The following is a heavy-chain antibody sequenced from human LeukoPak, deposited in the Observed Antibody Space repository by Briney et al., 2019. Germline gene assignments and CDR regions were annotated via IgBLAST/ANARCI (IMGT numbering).Heavy chain of an antibody. CDR1: GFTFSSYS. D-gene: IGHD6-19*01. J-gene: IGHJ4*02. CDR3: ARSGSGWYPDY. V-gene: IGHV3-21*01. CDR2: ISSSSSYI. Sequence: PGGSLRHSCAASGFTFSSYSMNWVRQAPGKGLEWVSYISSSSSYIYYAGSVKGRFTISRDNAKNSLFLQMNSLRAEDTAVYYCARSGSGWYPDYWGQGTLVTVSS.